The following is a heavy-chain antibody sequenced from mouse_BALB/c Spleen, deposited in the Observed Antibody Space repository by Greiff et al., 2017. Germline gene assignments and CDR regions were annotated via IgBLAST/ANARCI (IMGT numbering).Heavy chain of an antibody. CDR1: GYTFTDYA. CDR3: ASNYYYAMDY. V-gene: IGHV1S137*01. J-gene: IGHJ4*01. Sequence: VQVVESGGGLVKPGVSVKISCKGSGYTFTDYAMHWVKQSHAKSLEWIGVISTYYGDASYNQKFKGKATMTVDKSSSTAYMELARLTSEDSAIYYCASNYYYAMDYWGQGTSVTVSS. D-gene: IGHD2-1*01. CDR2: ISTYYGDA.